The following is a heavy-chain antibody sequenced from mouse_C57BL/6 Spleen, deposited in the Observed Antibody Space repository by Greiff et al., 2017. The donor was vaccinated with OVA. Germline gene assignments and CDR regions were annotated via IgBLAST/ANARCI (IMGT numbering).Heavy chain of an antibody. Sequence: VQLKESGPGLAKPSQTLSLTCSVTGYSITSDYWNWIRKFPGNKLEYMGYISYSGSTYYTPSLKSRISITRDTSKNQYYLQLNSVTTEGTATYYVARCGDYGSSSYFDVWGTGTTVTGSS. CDR1: GYSITSDY. D-gene: IGHD1-1*01. CDR3: ARCGDYGSSSYFDV. V-gene: IGHV3-8*01. J-gene: IGHJ1*03. CDR2: ISYSGST.